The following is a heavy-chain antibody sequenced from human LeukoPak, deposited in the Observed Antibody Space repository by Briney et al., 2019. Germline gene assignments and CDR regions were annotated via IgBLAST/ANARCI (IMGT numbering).Heavy chain of an antibody. Sequence: GGSLRLSCAASGFTFSNYGMHWVRQAPGKGLEWASYISTSGSYTNYADSVKGRFTISRDNAKNSLYLQMNSLRAEDTAVYYCARGVAPYYYYGMDVWGQGTTVTVSS. CDR3: ARGVAPYYYYGMDV. CDR2: ISTSGSYT. V-gene: IGHV3-21*01. J-gene: IGHJ6*02. CDR1: GFTFSNYG.